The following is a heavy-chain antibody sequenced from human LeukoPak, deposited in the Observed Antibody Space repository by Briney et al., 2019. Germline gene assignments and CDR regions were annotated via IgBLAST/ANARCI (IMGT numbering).Heavy chain of an antibody. CDR3: ARGKGIYCGGDCSALDY. D-gene: IGHD2-21*02. V-gene: IGHV3-64*02. CDR1: GFTFSTYA. CDR2: ITTNGGST. J-gene: IGHJ4*02. Sequence: GGSLRLSCAASGFTFSTYAMHWVSQAPGKGLEYVSAITTNGGSTYYADSVKGRFTISRDNSKNTLYLQMGSLRAEDMAVYYCARGKGIYCGGDCSALDYWGQGTLVTVSS.